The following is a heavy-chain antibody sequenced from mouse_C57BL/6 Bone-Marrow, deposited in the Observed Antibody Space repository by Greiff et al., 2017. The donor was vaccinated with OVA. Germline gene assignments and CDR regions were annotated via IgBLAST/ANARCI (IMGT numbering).Heavy chain of an antibody. Sequence: EVQLMESGGGLVKPGGSLKLSCAASGFTFSSYTMSWVRQTPEKRLEWVATISGGGGNTYYPDSVKGRFTLSRDNAKNTQYLQMSSLRSEDTALYYCARSLCTNYGRYFDVWGTGTTVTVSS. J-gene: IGHJ1*03. CDR3: ARSLCTNYGRYFDV. CDR2: ISGGGGNT. V-gene: IGHV5-9*01. CDR1: GFTFSSYT. D-gene: IGHD1-1*01.